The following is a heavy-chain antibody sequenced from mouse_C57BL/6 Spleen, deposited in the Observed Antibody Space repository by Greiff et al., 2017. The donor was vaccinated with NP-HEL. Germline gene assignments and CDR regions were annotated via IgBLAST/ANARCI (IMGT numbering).Heavy chain of an antibody. V-gene: IGHV1-15*01. CDR1: GYTFTDYE. Sequence: QVQLKQSGAELVRPGASVTLSCKASGYTFTDYEMHWVKQTPVHGLEWIGAIDPETGGTAYNQKFKGKAILTADKSSSTAYMELRSLTSEDSAVYYCTRDYSNYAWYFDVWGTGTTVTVSS. CDR2: IDPETGGT. CDR3: TRDYSNYAWYFDV. J-gene: IGHJ1*03. D-gene: IGHD2-5*01.